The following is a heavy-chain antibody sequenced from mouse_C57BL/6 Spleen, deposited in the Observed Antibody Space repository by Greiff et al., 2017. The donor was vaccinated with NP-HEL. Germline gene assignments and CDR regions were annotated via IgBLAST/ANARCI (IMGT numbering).Heavy chain of an antibody. CDR2: ISSGGDYI. D-gene: IGHD2-1*01. V-gene: IGHV5-9-1*02. CDR1: GFTFSSYA. J-gene: IGHJ4*01. CDR3: TRPYGKMAMDY. Sequence: EVKLQESGEGLVKPGGSLKLSCAASGFTFSSYAMSWVRQTPEKRLEWVAYISSGGDYIYYADTVKGRFTISRDNARNTLYLQMSSLKSEDTAMYYCTRPYGKMAMDYWGQGTSVTVSS.